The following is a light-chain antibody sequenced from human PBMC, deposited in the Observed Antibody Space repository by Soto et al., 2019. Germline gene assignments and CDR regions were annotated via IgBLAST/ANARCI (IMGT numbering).Light chain of an antibody. CDR3: QQYRSSPYT. J-gene: IGKJ2*01. Sequence: EVVLTQSPGTLSLSPGERAALSCRASQSISSDYLAWYQQKPGQPPRLLIYGASSRATGIPDRFSGSGSGTDFTLTIAAVEPEDFAVFYCQQYRSSPYTFGQGTKLENK. CDR1: QSISSDY. V-gene: IGKV3-20*01. CDR2: GAS.